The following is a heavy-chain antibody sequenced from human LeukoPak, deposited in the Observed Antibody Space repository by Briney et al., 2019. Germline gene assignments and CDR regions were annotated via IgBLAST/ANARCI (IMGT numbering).Heavy chain of an antibody. J-gene: IGHJ6*02. CDR1: GGSFSGYY. CDR2: INHSGST. V-gene: IGHV4-34*01. D-gene: IGHD2-21*02. Sequence: SETLSLTCAVSGGSFSGYYWSWIRQPPGKGLEWIGEINHSGSTNYNPSLKSRVTISVDTSKNQFSLKLSSVTAADTAVYYCARDGTAVVTAFGDYGMDVWGQGTTVTASS. CDR3: ARDGTAVVTAFGDYGMDV.